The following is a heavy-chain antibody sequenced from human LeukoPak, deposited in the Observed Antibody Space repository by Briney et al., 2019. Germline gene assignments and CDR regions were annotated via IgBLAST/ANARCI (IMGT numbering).Heavy chain of an antibody. J-gene: IGHJ4*02. CDR3: ARGPGGYFDY. CDR2: IYYSGST. Sequence: RASETLSLTCNVSGGSISNYLWSWIRQPPGKGLEWIGSIYYSGSTYYNPSLKSRVTISVDTSKNQFSLKLSSVTAADTAVYYCARGPGGYFDYWGQGTLVTVSS. CDR1: GGSISNYL. D-gene: IGHD4-23*01. V-gene: IGHV4-39*01.